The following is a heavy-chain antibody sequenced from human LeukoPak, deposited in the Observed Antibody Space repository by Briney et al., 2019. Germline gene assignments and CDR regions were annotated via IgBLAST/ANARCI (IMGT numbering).Heavy chain of an antibody. D-gene: IGHD3-10*01. CDR2: ISPSGNAK. J-gene: IGHJ4*02. V-gene: IGHV3-21*01. CDR3: VRDFLGESGAGGY. CDR1: TFTFISYT. Sequence: GGSLRLSCAPSTFTFISYTMNWVRQAPGEGLECVSSISPSGNAKYHADSVKGRFTISRDNAENSLYMQMNSLRAEDTGVYYCVRDFLGESGAGGYWGQGTLVTVSS.